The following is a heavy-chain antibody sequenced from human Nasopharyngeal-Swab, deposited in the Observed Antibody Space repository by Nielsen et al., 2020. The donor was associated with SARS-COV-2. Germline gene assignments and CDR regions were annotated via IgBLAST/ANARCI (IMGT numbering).Heavy chain of an antibody. J-gene: IGHJ4*02. CDR3: ARALLVGGYYFDY. Sequence: RQCPGKGLEWVSVIYSGGSTYYADSVKGRFTISRDNSKNTLYLQMNSLRAEDTAVYYCARALLVGGYYFDYWGQGTLVTVSS. V-gene: IGHV3-53*01. CDR2: IYSGGST. D-gene: IGHD6-13*01.